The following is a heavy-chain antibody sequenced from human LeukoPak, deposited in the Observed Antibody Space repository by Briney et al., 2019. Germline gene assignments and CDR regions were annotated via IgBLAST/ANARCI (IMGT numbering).Heavy chain of an antibody. CDR3: ARREYSSSSGWKIYYFDY. D-gene: IGHD6-6*01. J-gene: IGHJ4*02. Sequence: PGGSLKISCKGSGYSFTSYWIGWVRQMPGKGLEWMGIIYPGDSDTRYSPSFQGQVTISADKSISTAYLQWSSLKASDTAMYYCARREYSSSSGWKIYYFDYWGQGTLVTVSS. CDR1: GYSFTSYW. V-gene: IGHV5-51*01. CDR2: IYPGDSDT.